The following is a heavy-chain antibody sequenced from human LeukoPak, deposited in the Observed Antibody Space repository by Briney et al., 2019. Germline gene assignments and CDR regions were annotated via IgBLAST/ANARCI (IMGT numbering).Heavy chain of an antibody. Sequence: PSETLSLTCTVSGGSISSSSYYWGWIRQPPGKGLEWIGSIYYSGSTYYNPSLKSRVTISVDTSKNQFSLKLSSVTAADTAVYYCARVVSQRGQYYYYYYYMDVWGKGTTVTISS. CDR2: IYYSGST. J-gene: IGHJ6*03. CDR1: GGSISSSSYY. D-gene: IGHD1-1*01. V-gene: IGHV4-39*01. CDR3: ARVVSQRGQYYYYYYYMDV.